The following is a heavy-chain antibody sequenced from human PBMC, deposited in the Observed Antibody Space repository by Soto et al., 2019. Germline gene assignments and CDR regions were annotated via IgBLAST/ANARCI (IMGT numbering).Heavy chain of an antibody. V-gene: IGHV1-69*12. CDR1: GGTFRTSA. Sequence: QVQLVQSGAEVKKPGSSVRVSCKTSGGTFRTSAISWVRQAPGQGLEWMGGIMPVFPTPDYAQRFQGRVTITADESTSTAYRELSSLRSEDTAVYYCARDKDRQQLGGNYYYIMDVWGQGTTVTVSS. D-gene: IGHD3-3*02. CDR3: ARDKDRQQLGGNYYYIMDV. CDR2: IMPVFPTP. J-gene: IGHJ6*02.